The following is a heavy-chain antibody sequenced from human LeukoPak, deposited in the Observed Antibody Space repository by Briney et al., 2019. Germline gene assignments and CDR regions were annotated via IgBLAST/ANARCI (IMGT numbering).Heavy chain of an antibody. D-gene: IGHD2-21*02. J-gene: IGHJ4*02. CDR2: IYGGGST. Sequence: GGSLRLSCAASGFTVSSNFTAWVRQAPGKGLEWVSVIYGGGSTFYADSVKGRFTISRDNSKNTLYLQMNSLRAEDTAVYYCAKESLYCGGDCYYIPEFDYWGQGTLVTVSS. CDR1: GFTVSSNF. CDR3: AKESLYCGGDCYYIPEFDY. V-gene: IGHV3-66*02.